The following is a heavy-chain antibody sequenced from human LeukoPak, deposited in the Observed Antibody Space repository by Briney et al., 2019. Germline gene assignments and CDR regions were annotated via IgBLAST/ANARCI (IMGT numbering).Heavy chain of an antibody. CDR1: GYTFTSYY. CDR2: INPSGGST. D-gene: IGHD6-19*01. J-gene: IGHJ4*02. Sequence: ASVKVSCKASGYTFTSYYMHWVRQAPGQGLEWMGIINPSGGSTSYAQKFQGRVTMTTDTSTSTAYMELRSLTSDDTAVYYCAREYSSGSNIDYWGQGTLVTVSS. V-gene: IGHV1-46*01. CDR3: AREYSSGSNIDY.